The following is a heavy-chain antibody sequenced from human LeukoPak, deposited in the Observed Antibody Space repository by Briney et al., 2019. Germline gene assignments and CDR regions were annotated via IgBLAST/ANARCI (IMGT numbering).Heavy chain of an antibody. J-gene: IGHJ4*02. Sequence: SETLSLTCAVSDYSISRGNYWGWLRQPPGTGLEWIGSVYHSGSTHYSPSLKSRVTIQVDTSKNQSSLKRSSVTAADTAVYYCSRNDSSGYFDYWGQGTLVTVSS. D-gene: IGHD3-22*01. CDR3: SRNDSSGYFDY. CDR1: DYSISRGNY. V-gene: IGHV4-38-2*01. CDR2: VYHSGST.